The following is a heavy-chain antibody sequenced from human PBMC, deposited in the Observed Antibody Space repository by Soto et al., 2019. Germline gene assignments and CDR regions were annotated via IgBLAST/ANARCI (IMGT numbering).Heavy chain of an antibody. Sequence: SGPTGEPTQTLTLICTFSGFSLTTTGVGVGWIRQPPGKALEWLALIYWNDYKHYSPSLKSRLTITKDTSKDQVVLTMTNMDPVDTATYYCAHSFKRAATGPFYHYAMDVWGQGTTVTVSS. D-gene: IGHD6-13*01. J-gene: IGHJ6*02. CDR2: IYWNDYK. CDR1: GFSLTTTGVG. CDR3: AHSFKRAATGPFYHYAMDV. V-gene: IGHV2-5*01.